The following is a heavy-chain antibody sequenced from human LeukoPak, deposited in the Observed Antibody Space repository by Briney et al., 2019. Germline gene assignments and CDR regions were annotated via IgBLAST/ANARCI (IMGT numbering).Heavy chain of an antibody. D-gene: IGHD3-10*02. CDR2: ISSSSSTI. Sequence: GGSLRLSCAASGFTFSSYSMTWVRQAPGKGLEWVSYISSSSSTIYYADSVKGRFTISRDNAKNSLYLQMNSLRAEDTAVYYCAELGITMIGGVWGKGTTVTISS. V-gene: IGHV3-48*04. J-gene: IGHJ6*04. CDR3: AELGITMIGGV. CDR1: GFTFSSYS.